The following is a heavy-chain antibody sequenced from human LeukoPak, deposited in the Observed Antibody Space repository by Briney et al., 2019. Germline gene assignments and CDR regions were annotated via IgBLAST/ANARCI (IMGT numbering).Heavy chain of an antibody. Sequence: VASVKVSCKASGYTFTTYGVSWVRQAPGQGLEWMGWISGYDGNTNYAQKLRGRVTMTTDTSTSTAYMDLRSLRSDDTALYCCARTVTTSSYYFDYWGQGTLVTVSS. J-gene: IGHJ4*02. CDR1: GYTFTTYG. CDR2: ISGYDGNT. D-gene: IGHD4-17*01. CDR3: ARTVTTSSYYFDY. V-gene: IGHV1-18*01.